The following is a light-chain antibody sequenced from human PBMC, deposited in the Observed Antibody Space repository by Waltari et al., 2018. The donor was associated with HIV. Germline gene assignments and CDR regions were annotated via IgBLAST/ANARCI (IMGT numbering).Light chain of an antibody. Sequence: DIQMTQSPSSLSASVGERVTITCRASQSIDNFLNWYQQKPGKAPKLLIYGASRLQSGVPSRFSGSGSGTDFTLTVNSLQPEDFATYYCQQSYTTRWTFGLGTKVEMK. J-gene: IGKJ1*01. CDR2: GAS. V-gene: IGKV1-39*01. CDR3: QQSYTTRWT. CDR1: QSIDNF.